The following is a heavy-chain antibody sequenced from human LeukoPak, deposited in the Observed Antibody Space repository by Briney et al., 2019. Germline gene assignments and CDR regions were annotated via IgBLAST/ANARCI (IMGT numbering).Heavy chain of an antibody. V-gene: IGHV4-59*01. Sequence: PSETLSLTCTVSGGSISSYYWSWIRQPPGKGLEWIGYIYYSGSTNYNPSLKSRVTISVDTSKNQFSLKLSSVTAADTAVYYCARRPVVVVAATPFDYWGQGTLVTVSS. CDR1: GGSISSYY. J-gene: IGHJ4*02. CDR3: ARRPVVVVAATPFDY. CDR2: IYYSGST. D-gene: IGHD2-15*01.